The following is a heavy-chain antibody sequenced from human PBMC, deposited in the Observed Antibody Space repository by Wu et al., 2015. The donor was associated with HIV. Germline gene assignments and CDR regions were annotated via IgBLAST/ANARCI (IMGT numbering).Heavy chain of an antibody. Sequence: QVQLVQSGAELKKPGASVKVSCKASGYMFTGYYINWVRQAPGKGLEWMGGTTPMFGTTNYAQKFQGRVTISSDVYTSTVYMELSSLRSEDTAIYYCARELEDPAIMVRAGFDPWGQGTLVTVSS. CDR1: GYMFTGYY. J-gene: IGHJ5*02. D-gene: IGHD3-10*01. CDR3: ARELEDPAIMVRAGFDP. CDR2: TTPMFGTT. V-gene: IGHV1-69*01.